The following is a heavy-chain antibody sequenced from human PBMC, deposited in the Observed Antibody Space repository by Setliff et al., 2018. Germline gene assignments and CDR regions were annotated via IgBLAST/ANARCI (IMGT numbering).Heavy chain of an antibody. Sequence: PGGSLRLSCAASVFTFSNYAMHWVRQAPGKGLEYVSAISSNGSSTYYADSVKGRFTISRDNSKNTLYLQMGSLRAEDMAVYYCARAAYSTRWYGYYYYMDVWGKGTTVTVSS. CDR1: VFTFSNYA. D-gene: IGHD6-13*01. CDR3: ARAAYSTRWYGYYYYMDV. J-gene: IGHJ6*03. V-gene: IGHV3-64*02. CDR2: ISSNGSST.